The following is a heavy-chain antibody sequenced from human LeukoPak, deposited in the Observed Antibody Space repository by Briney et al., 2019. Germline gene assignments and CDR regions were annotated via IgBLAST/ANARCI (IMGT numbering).Heavy chain of an antibody. V-gene: IGHV4-39*01. CDR2: IYYSGST. CDR1: GGPISSSSYY. D-gene: IGHD3-22*01. CDR3: ARHEIVVVITTDNWFDP. J-gene: IGHJ5*02. Sequence: SETLSLTCTVSGGPISSSSYYWGWIRQPPGKGLEWIGSIYYSGSTYYNPSLKSRVTISVDTSKNQFSLKLSSVTAADTAAYYCARHEIVVVITTDNWFDPWGQGTLVTVSS.